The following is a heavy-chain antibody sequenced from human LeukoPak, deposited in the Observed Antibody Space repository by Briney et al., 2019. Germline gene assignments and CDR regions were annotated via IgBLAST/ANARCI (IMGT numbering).Heavy chain of an antibody. CDR3: ASGVFTVWGSYRRDY. Sequence: PGGSLRLSCAASGFTVSSNYMSWVRQAPGKGLEWVSVIYSGGSTYYADSVKGRFTISRDNSKNTLYLQMNSLRAEDTAAYYCASGVFTVWGSYRRDYWGQGTLVTVSS. CDR1: GFTVSSNY. J-gene: IGHJ4*02. D-gene: IGHD3-16*02. CDR2: IYSGGST. V-gene: IGHV3-53*01.